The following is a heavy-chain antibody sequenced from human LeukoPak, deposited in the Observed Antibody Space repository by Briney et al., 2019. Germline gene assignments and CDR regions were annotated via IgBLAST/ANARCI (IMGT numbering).Heavy chain of an antibody. V-gene: IGHV3-23*01. CDR2: ISGSGGST. Sequence: GGSLRLSCAASGFTFSSYGMSWVRQAPGKGLEWVSAISGSGGSTYYADSVKGRFTISRDNAKNSLYLQMNSLRAEDTAVYYCARDGATFSGYDWYYYMDVWGKGTTVTVSS. J-gene: IGHJ6*03. D-gene: IGHD5-12*01. CDR3: ARDGATFSGYDWYYYMDV. CDR1: GFTFSSYG.